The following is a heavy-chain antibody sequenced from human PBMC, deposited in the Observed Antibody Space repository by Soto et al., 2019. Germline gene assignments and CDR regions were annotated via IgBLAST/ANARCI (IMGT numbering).Heavy chain of an antibody. CDR3: AKATLFWVVVVPAAIQRTQYYYYMDV. V-gene: IGHV3-23*01. Sequence: QPGGSLRLSCAASGFTFSSYAMSRVRQAPGKGLEWVSAISGSGGSTYYADSVKGRFTISRDNSKNTLYLQMNSLRAEDTAVYYCAKATLFWVVVVPAAIQRTQYYYYMDVWGKGTTVTVSS. J-gene: IGHJ6*03. D-gene: IGHD2-2*01. CDR1: GFTFSSYA. CDR2: ISGSGGST.